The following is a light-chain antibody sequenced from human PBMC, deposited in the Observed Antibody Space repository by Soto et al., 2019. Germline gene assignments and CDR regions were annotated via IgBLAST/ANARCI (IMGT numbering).Light chain of an antibody. CDR1: QSVLYSSNNKNY. V-gene: IGKV4-1*01. Sequence: DIVMTQSPDSLAVSLGERATINCKSSQSVLYSSNNKNYLAWYQQKPGQPPKLLIYWASTRESGVPDRFSGSGSATDFTLTVSSVQAEDVAVYYCQQYYSTLLTFGQGTKVEIK. J-gene: IGKJ1*01. CDR3: QQYYSTLLT. CDR2: WAS.